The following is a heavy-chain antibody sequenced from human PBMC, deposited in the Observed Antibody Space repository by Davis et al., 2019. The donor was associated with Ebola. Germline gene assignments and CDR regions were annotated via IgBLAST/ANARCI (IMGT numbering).Heavy chain of an antibody. V-gene: IGHV1-69*04. Sequence: AASVKVSCKASGGPFRSAGISWVRQAPGQGLEWMGRIIHILGMTDYAQKFQGRVIITADKSTNTAYMELHSLRSEDTALYYCARDQRVGASRIDHWGQGSLVIVSS. CDR1: GGPFRSAG. CDR3: ARDQRVGASRIDH. J-gene: IGHJ4*02. D-gene: IGHD1-26*01. CDR2: IIHILGMT.